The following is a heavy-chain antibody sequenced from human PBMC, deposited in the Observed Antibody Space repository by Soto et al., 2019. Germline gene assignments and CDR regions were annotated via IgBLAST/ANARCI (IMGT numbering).Heavy chain of an antibody. V-gene: IGHV3-23*01. CDR2: ISGRGVDT. CDR3: AKDKTDVTLCDD. J-gene: IGHJ4*02. CDR1: GFSFSSLA. D-gene: IGHD2-21*02. Sequence: EVQLLESGGGFVQPGGSLSLSCAASGFSFSSLAMSWVRQAPGKGLEWVSSISGRGVDTLYADSVKGLFTISRDNSRSTLYLQVNILRAEDTAVYYCAKDKTDVTLCDDWVQVTLVTVSA.